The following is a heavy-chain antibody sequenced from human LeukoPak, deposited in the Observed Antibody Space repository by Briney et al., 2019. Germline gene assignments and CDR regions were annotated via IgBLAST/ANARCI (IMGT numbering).Heavy chain of an antibody. V-gene: IGHV3-30*03. CDR3: ARAGDCSSTSCYTLYYYYYMDV. Sequence: GGSLRLSCAASGFTFSNYGMHWVRQAPGKGLEWVAVISYDGSNKYYADSVKGRFTISRDNSKNTLYLQMNSLRAEDTAVYYCARAGDCSSTSCYTLYYYYYMDVWGKGTTVTVSS. J-gene: IGHJ6*03. CDR1: GFTFSNYG. CDR2: ISYDGSNK. D-gene: IGHD2-2*02.